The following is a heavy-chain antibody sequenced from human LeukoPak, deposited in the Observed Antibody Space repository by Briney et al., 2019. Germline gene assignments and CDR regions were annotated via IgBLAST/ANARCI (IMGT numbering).Heavy chain of an antibody. D-gene: IGHD3-22*01. J-gene: IGHJ3*02. CDR1: GGSISSSNYY. Sequence: SETLSLTCTVSGGSISSSNYYWGWIRQPPGKGLEWIGTIYYTGSMFYSPSLKSRVTVSVDTSKNQFSLKLSSVTAADTALYYCARQTRYYVTSGTLGAFDIWGQGALVTVSS. V-gene: IGHV4-39*01. CDR3: ARQTRYYVTSGTLGAFDI. CDR2: IYYTGSM.